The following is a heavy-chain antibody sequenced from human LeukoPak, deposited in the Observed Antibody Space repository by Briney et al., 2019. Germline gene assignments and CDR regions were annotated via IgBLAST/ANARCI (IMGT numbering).Heavy chain of an antibody. Sequence: GGSLRLSCAASGITFRSYGMHWVRQAPGKGLEWVAVISYDGSHKYYADSVKGRFSISRDNSKNTLYLQMNSLRADDTAVYYCAKGARGDTVTSVVGLNWFDPWGQGTLVTVSS. V-gene: IGHV3-30*18. CDR3: AKGARGDTVTSVVGLNWFDP. CDR2: ISYDGSHK. D-gene: IGHD4-17*01. J-gene: IGHJ5*02. CDR1: GITFRSYG.